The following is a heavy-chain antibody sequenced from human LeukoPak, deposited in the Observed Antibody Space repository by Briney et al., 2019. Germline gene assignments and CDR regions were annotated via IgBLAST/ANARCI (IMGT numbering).Heavy chain of an antibody. CDR3: ARAIRGAFDI. Sequence: TSETLSLTCTVSGGSISSSSYYWGWIRQPPGKGLEWIGSIYHSGSTYYNPSLKSRVTISVDRSKNQFSLELSSVTAADTAVYYCARAIRGAFDIWGQGTMVTVSS. CDR2: IYHSGST. D-gene: IGHD3-10*01. J-gene: IGHJ3*02. CDR1: GGSISSSSYY. V-gene: IGHV4-39*07.